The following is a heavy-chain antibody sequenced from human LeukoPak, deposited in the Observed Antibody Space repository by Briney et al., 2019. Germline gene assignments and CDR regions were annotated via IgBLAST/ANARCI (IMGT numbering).Heavy chain of an antibody. J-gene: IGHJ4*02. CDR1: GYTFTGYY. V-gene: IGHV1-2*02. Sequence: GASVKVSCKASGYTFTGYYMHWVRQAPGQGLEWMGWINPNSGGTNYAQKFQGRVTMTRDTSISTAYMELSRLRSDDTAVYYCARARSIIAARRGVYFDYWGQGTLVTVSS. D-gene: IGHD6-6*01. CDR3: ARARSIIAARRGVYFDY. CDR2: INPNSGGT.